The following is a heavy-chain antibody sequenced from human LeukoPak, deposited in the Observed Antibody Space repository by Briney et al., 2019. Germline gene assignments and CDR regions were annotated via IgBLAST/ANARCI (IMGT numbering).Heavy chain of an antibody. Sequence: PGRSLRLSCAASGFTFSSYAMHWVRQAPGKGLEWVSVIYSGGSTYYADSVKGRFTISRDNSKNTLYLQMNSLRAEDTAVYYCARDLGGSTDYWGQGTLVTVSS. D-gene: IGHD3-10*01. J-gene: IGHJ4*02. CDR2: IYSGGST. CDR1: GFTFSSYA. CDR3: ARDLGGSTDY. V-gene: IGHV3-53*01.